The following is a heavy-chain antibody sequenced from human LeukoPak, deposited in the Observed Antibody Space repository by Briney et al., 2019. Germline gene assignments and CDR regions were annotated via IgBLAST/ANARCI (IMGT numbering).Heavy chain of an antibody. V-gene: IGHV4-31*03. CDR1: GGSISSGGYY. J-gene: IGHJ6*02. D-gene: IGHD2-15*01. CDR3: ARGYCSGGSCSVYYYYGMDV. CDR2: IYYSGST. Sequence: PSETLSLTCTVSGGSISSGGYYWSWIRQHPGKGLEWIGYIYYSGSTYYNPSLKSRVTISVDTSKNQFSLKLSSVTAADTAVYYCARGYCSGGSCSVYYYYGMDVWGQGTTVTVSS.